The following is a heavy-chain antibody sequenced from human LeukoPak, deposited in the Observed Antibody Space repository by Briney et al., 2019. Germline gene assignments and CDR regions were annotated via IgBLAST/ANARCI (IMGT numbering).Heavy chain of an antibody. CDR2: ISSSSSYI. Sequence: GGSLRLSCAASGSTFSSYSMNWVRQAPGKGLEWVSSISSSSSYIYYADSVKGRFTISRDNAKNSLYLQMNSLRAEDTAVYYCARDGDYSSGSYSDAFDIWGQGTMVTVSS. D-gene: IGHD3-10*01. CDR3: ARDGDYSSGSYSDAFDI. CDR1: GSTFSSYS. V-gene: IGHV3-21*01. J-gene: IGHJ3*02.